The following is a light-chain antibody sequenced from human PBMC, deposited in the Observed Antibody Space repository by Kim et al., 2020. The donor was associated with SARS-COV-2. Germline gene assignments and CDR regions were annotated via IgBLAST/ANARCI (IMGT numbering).Light chain of an antibody. CDR1: KLGNNY. CDR2: QDN. CDR3: QAWDSSTVV. V-gene: IGLV3-1*01. Sequence: GSPGQTATITCSGDKLGNNYVCWYQQRPDQSPVLIIYQDNTRPSGIPGRFSGTNSGNTATLTISGTQAMDEADYYCQAWDSSTVVFGGGTQLTVL. J-gene: IGLJ3*02.